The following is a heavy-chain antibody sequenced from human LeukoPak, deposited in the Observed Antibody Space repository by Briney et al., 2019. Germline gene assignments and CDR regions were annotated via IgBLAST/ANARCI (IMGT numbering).Heavy chain of an antibody. CDR3: AKTRITMIVVVVDFDY. J-gene: IGHJ4*02. CDR1: GFTLTSYA. D-gene: IGHD3-22*01. Sequence: RRSLRLSCAASGFTLTSYAISWVRQAPGKGRERDSAIMGSGGSTYYANSVKGRFTISRDNSKNTLYLQMNSLRAEDTAVYYCAKTRITMIVVVVDFDYWGQGTLVTVSP. V-gene: IGHV3-23*01. CDR2: IMGSGGST.